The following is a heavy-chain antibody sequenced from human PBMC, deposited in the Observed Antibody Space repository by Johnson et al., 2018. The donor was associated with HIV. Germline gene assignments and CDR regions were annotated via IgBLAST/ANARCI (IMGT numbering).Heavy chain of an antibody. D-gene: IGHD2-15*01. J-gene: IGHJ3*02. Sequence: VQLVESGGGVVQPGGSLRLSCAASGFTFSSYAMSWVRQAPGKGLEWVSAISGSGGSTYYADSVKGRFTISRDNSKNTLYLQMNSLRAEDTAVYYCAKPGDSYCSGGSCYLDAFDIWGQGTMVTVSS. CDR1: GFTFSSYA. V-gene: IGHV3-23*04. CDR2: ISGSGGST. CDR3: AKPGDSYCSGGSCYLDAFDI.